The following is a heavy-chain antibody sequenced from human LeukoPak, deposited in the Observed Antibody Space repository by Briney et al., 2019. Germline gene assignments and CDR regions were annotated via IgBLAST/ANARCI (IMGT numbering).Heavy chain of an antibody. D-gene: IGHD3-10*01. V-gene: IGHV1-18*01. J-gene: IGHJ4*02. CDR1: GYTFSSYG. CDR2: ISGYNGNT. CDR3: AAVRFGESMSYYFDY. Sequence: ASVKVSCKASGYTFSSYGISWVRQAPGQGLEWMGWISGYNGNTNYAQKLQGRVTMTTDTSTSTAYMELRSLRSDDTAVYYCAAVRFGESMSYYFDYWGQGTLVTVSS.